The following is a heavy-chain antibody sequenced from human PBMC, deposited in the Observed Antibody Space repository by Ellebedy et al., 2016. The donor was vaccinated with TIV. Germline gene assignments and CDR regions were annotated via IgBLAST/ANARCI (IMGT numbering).Heavy chain of an antibody. CDR2: ISGSGGST. CDR3: ASCKGWSSGY. CDR1: GFTFSSYA. J-gene: IGHJ4*02. V-gene: IGHV3-23*01. D-gene: IGHD6-19*01. Sequence: GGSLRLXXAASGFTFSSYAMSWVRQAPGKGLEWVSAISGSGGSTYYADSVKGRFTISRDNAKNSLYLQMNSLRAEDTAVYYCASCKGWSSGYWGQGTLVTVSS.